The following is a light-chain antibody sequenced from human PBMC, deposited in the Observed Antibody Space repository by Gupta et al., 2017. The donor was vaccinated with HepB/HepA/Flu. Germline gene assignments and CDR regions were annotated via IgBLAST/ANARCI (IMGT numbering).Light chain of an antibody. CDR3: NSFSTTYTLLL. Sequence: QSALTQPAAVSASPGQSITNSCTASSNDFGGYDFVSWYQQDQGQAPKLLIYDATNRRSGVSNRFSGSKSGTTASLTITVLQAEEEAYYYCNSFSTTYTLLLFGGGTKLTVL. J-gene: IGLJ2*01. CDR1: SNDFGGYDF. V-gene: IGLV2-14*03. CDR2: DAT.